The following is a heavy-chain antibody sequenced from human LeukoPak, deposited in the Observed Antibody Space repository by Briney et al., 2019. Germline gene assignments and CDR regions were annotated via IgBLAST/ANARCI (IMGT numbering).Heavy chain of an antibody. D-gene: IGHD3-16*02. J-gene: IGHJ6*04. CDR1: GGSFSGYY. V-gene: IGHV4-34*01. CDR2: INQSGST. Sequence: SETLSLTCAVYGGSFSGYYWSWIRQAPGKGLEWIGEINQSGSTNYNPSLKSRVTISVDTSKNQFSLKLSSVTAADTAVYYCARGAARGSYRYSRPSYYYGMNVWGKGTTVTVSS. CDR3: ARGAARGSYRYSRPSYYYGMNV.